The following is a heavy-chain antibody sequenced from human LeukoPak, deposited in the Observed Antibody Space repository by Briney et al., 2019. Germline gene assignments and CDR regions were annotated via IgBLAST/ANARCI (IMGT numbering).Heavy chain of an antibody. CDR1: GGSFSGYY. J-gene: IGHJ5*02. CDR3: ARRLPSSGSYCWFDP. V-gene: IGHV4-34*01. D-gene: IGHD3-10*01. CDR2: INHSGST. Sequence: PSETLSLTCAVYGGSFSGYYWSWIRQPPGKGLEWIGEINHSGSTNYNPSLKSRVTISVDTSKNQFSLKLSSVTAADTAVYYCARRLPSSGSYCWFDPWGQGTLVTVSS.